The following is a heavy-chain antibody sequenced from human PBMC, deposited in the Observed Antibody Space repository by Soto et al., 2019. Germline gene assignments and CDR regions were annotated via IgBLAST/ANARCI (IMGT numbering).Heavy chain of an antibody. Sequence: GESLKISCKGSGYSFTSYWISWVRQMPGKGLEWMGRIDPRDSYTNYSPSFQGHVTISADKSISTAYLQWSSLKASDTAMYYRASGQLVRGDSYYGMDVWGQGTTATV. J-gene: IGHJ6*02. CDR2: IDPRDSYT. V-gene: IGHV5-10-1*01. D-gene: IGHD6-6*01. CDR3: ASGQLVRGDSYYGMDV. CDR1: GYSFTSYW.